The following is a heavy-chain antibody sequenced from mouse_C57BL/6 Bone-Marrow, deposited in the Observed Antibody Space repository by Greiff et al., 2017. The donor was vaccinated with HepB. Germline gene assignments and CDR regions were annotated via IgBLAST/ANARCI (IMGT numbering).Heavy chain of an antibody. J-gene: IGHJ3*01. Sequence: EVQRVESGPELVKPGASVKMSCKASGYTFTDYNMHWVKQSHGKSLEWIGYINPNNGGTSYNQKFKGKATLTVNKSSSTAYMELRSLTSEDSAVYYCARKLGRAWFAYWGQGTLVTVSA. CDR2: INPNNGGT. CDR3: ARKLGRAWFAY. V-gene: IGHV1-22*01. D-gene: IGHD4-1*01. CDR1: GYTFTDYN.